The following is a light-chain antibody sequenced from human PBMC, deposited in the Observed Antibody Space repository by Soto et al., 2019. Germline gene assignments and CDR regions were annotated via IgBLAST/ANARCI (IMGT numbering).Light chain of an antibody. Sequence: QSALTQPASVSGSPGQSITISCTGTSSDGGGYNYVSWYQQHPGKAPKLMIYDVNNRPSGISNRFSGSKSGNTASLTIAGLQAEDEADYYCSSYTSSNTYVFGSGTKLTVL. J-gene: IGLJ1*01. CDR3: SSYTSSNTYV. CDR2: DVN. V-gene: IGLV2-14*03. CDR1: SSDGGGYNY.